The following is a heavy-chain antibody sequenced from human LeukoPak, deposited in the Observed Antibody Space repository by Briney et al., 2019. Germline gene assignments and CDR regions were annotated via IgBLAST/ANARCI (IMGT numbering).Heavy chain of an antibody. Sequence: KSSGTLSLTCTVSGGSISSGDYYWSWIRQPPGKGLEWIGYIYYSGSTYYNPSLKSRVTISVDTSKNQFSLKLSSVTAADTAVYYCARYSGYDDGYDYWGQGTLVTVSS. V-gene: IGHV4-30-4*01. CDR3: ARYSGYDDGYDY. CDR2: IYYSGST. CDR1: GGSISSGDYY. D-gene: IGHD5-12*01. J-gene: IGHJ4*02.